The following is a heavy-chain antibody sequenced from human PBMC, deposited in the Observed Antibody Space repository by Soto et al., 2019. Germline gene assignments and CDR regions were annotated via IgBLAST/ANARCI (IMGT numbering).Heavy chain of an antibody. J-gene: IGHJ4*02. V-gene: IGHV1-69*13. CDR2: IIPIFGTA. Sequence: ASVKVSCKASGGTLSSYAISWVRQAPGQGLEWMGGIIPIFGTANYAQKFQGRVTITADESTSTAYMELSSLRSEDTAVYYCARAPFSGYYLDYWGQGTLVTVSS. CDR1: GGTLSSYA. CDR3: ARAPFSGYYLDY. D-gene: IGHD3-22*01.